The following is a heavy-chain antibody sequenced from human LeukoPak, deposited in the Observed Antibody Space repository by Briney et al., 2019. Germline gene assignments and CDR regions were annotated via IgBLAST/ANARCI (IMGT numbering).Heavy chain of an antibody. V-gene: IGHV4-34*01. CDR2: INHSGST. CDR1: GGSFSGYY. D-gene: IGHD5-18*01. J-gene: IGHJ4*02. CDR3: ARDRGYSYTDY. Sequence: PSETLSLTCAVYGGSFSGYYWSWIRQPPGKGLEWIGEINHSGSTNYNPSLKSRVTISVDTSKNQFSLKLSSVTAADTAVYYCARDRGYSYTDYWGQGTLVTVSS.